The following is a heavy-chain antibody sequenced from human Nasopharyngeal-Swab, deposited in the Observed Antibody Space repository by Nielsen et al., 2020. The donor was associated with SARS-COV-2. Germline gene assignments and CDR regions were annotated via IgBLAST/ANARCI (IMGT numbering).Heavy chain of an antibody. V-gene: IGHV1-46*01. J-gene: IGHJ6*02. D-gene: IGHD3-10*01. Sequence: WVRQAPGQGLEWMGIINPSGGSTSYAQKFQGRVTMTRDTSTSTVYMELRSLRSEDTAVYYCARGAYYGSGSYFHYYYGMDVWGQGTTVTVSS. CDR3: ARGAYYGSGSYFHYYYGMDV. CDR2: INPSGGST.